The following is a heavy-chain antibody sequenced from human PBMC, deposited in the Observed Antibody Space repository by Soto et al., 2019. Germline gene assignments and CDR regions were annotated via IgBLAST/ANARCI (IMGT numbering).Heavy chain of an antibody. CDR1: GFGFSNYW. J-gene: IGHJ4*02. CDR2: IKEDGRET. CDR3: ARERPSGLVDHDY. V-gene: IGHV3-7*01. D-gene: IGHD3-9*01. Sequence: GGSLRLSCAASGFGFSNYWMSWVRQAPGKGLEWLANIKEDGRETNYVDSVKGRFTISRDNAKNSLYLQINSLRAEDTAVFYCARERPSGLVDHDYWGQGTLVTVSS.